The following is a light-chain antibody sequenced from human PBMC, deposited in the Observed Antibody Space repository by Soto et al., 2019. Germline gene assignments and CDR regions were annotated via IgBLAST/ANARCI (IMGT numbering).Light chain of an antibody. V-gene: IGLV1-40*01. CDR1: SSNIGAGID. Sequence: QSVLTQPPSVSGAPGQKVTISCNGSSSNIGAGIDVHWYQQLPGTAPKLLIFDNTNRPSGVPGRFSGSKSGTSASLAITGLQAEDEADYYCQSYDSRLSGDVFGTGTKLTVL. J-gene: IGLJ1*01. CDR3: QSYDSRLSGDV. CDR2: DNT.